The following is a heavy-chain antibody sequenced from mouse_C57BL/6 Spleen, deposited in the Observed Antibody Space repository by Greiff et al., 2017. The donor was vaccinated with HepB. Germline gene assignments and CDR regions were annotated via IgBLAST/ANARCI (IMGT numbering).Heavy chain of an antibody. CDR1: GYTFTTYP. CDR3: ARTYGNYEAWFAY. Sequence: VKLMESGAELVKPGASVKMSCKASGYTFTTYPIEWMKQNHGKSLEWIGNFHPYNDDTKYNEKFKGKATLTVEKSSSTVYLELSRLTSDDSAVYYCARTYGNYEAWFAYWGQGTLVTVSA. V-gene: IGHV1-47*01. J-gene: IGHJ3*01. D-gene: IGHD2-1*01. CDR2: FHPYNDDT.